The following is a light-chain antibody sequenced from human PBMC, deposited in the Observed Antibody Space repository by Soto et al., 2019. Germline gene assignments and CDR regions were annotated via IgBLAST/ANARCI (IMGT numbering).Light chain of an antibody. V-gene: IGKV2-24*01. CDR1: QSLLHRDGNTY. J-gene: IGKJ2*01. CDR3: MQATQDPPYT. Sequence: DIVMTQTPLSSPVTLGQPASISCRSSQSLLHRDGNTYLSWLQQRPGQPPRLLIYKISNRLSGXPXRXXGSGAGTDFTLKISRVEADDVGVYYCMQATQDPPYTFGQGTKLEIE. CDR2: KIS.